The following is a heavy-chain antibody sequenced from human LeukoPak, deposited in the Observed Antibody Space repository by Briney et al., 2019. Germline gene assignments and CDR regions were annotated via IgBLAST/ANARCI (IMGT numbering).Heavy chain of an antibody. CDR2: INHSGST. J-gene: IGHJ4*02. Sequence: NPSETLSLTCAVYGGSFSGYYWSWIRQPPGKGLEWIGEINHSGSTNYNPSLKSRVTISVDTSKNQFSLKLSSVTAADTAVYYCARGSSSGWDYWGQGTLVTVSS. D-gene: IGHD6-19*01. V-gene: IGHV4-34*01. CDR3: ARGSSSGWDY. CDR1: GGSFSGYY.